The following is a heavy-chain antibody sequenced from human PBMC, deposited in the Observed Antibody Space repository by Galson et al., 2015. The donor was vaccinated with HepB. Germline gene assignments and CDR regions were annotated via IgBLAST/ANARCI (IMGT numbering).Heavy chain of an antibody. CDR3: ASSGYSYGMDV. V-gene: IGHV4-59*01. CDR1: GGSISSYY. D-gene: IGHD5-18*01. J-gene: IGHJ6*02. Sequence: LSLTCTVSGGSISSYYWSWIRQPPGKGLEWLGYIYYSGSTNHNPSLKSRVTISVDTSKNQFSLKLSSVTAADTAVYYCASSGYSYGMDVWGQGTTVTVSS. CDR2: IYYSGST.